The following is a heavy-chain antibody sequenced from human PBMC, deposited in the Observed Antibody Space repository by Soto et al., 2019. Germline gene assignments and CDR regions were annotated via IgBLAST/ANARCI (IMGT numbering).Heavy chain of an antibody. V-gene: IGHV1-2*02. CDR3: ARDSHYDILTGYSRNAFDI. CDR2: INPNIGGA. CDR1: GYTFIGYY. J-gene: IGHJ3*02. D-gene: IGHD3-9*01. Sequence: GASVKVSCKASGYTFIGYYMHWVRQAPGQGLEWMGWINPNIGGANYAQKFQGRVTMTRDTSISTVYMELSRLRSDVTAVYYCARDSHYDILTGYSRNAFDIWGQGTVVTVSS.